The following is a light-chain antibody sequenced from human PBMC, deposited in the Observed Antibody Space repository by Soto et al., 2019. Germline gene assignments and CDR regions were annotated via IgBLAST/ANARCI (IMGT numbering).Light chain of an antibody. CDR2: EAA. Sequence: DIQMTQSPSTLSASIGDRVTITCRASQNIYKWLAWYQQKPQKAPKLLIFEAAALETGVSPRFRGSGSGTEFTLTISSLQPEDFATYFCQQTYSARWTFGQGTKVGI. J-gene: IGKJ1*01. CDR1: QNIYKW. CDR3: QQTYSARWT. V-gene: IGKV1-5*01.